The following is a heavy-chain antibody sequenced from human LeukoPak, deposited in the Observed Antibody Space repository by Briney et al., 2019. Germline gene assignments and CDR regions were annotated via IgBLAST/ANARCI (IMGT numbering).Heavy chain of an antibody. CDR3: ARDLGLRRYHSPTKTPYYYYYYMDV. CDR2: INPNSGGT. D-gene: IGHD1-26*01. Sequence: GASVKVSCKASGYTFTGYYMHWVRQAPGQGLEWMGRINPNSGGTNYAQKFQGRVTMTRDTSISTAYMELSRLRSDDTAVYYCARDLGLRRYHSPTKTPYYYYYYMDVWGKGTTVTVSS. V-gene: IGHV1-2*06. J-gene: IGHJ6*03. CDR1: GYTFTGYY.